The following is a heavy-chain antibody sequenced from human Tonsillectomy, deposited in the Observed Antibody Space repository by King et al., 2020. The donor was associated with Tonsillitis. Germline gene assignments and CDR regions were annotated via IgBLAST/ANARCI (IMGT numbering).Heavy chain of an antibody. CDR1: GFTFSSYG. Sequence: VQLVESGGGVVQPGRSLRLSCAASGFTFSSYGMHWVRQAPGKGLEWVAVIWYDGSNKYYADSVKGRFTISRDNSKNTLYLQMNSLGAEDTAVYYCARALGDRGTFDYWGQGTLVTVSS. J-gene: IGHJ4*02. V-gene: IGHV3-33*08. D-gene: IGHD2-21*02. CDR3: ARALGDRGTFDY. CDR2: IWYDGSNK.